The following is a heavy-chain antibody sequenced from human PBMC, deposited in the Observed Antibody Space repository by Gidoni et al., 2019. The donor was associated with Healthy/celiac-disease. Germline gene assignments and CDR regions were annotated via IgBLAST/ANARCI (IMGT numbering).Heavy chain of an antibody. V-gene: IGHV1-24*01. CDR1: GHTITELS. CDR2: FDPEDGET. D-gene: IGHD5-18*01. CDR3: ATDRGFAPNVDTAMEVYYYGMDV. Sequence: QVQLVQSGAEVTKPGASVKVSCKVSGHTITELSMHWVRRAPGKGLEWMGGFDPEDGETIYAQKFQGRVTMTEDTSTDTAYMERSSLRSEDTAVYYCATDRGFAPNVDTAMEVYYYGMDVWGQGTTVTVSS. J-gene: IGHJ6*02.